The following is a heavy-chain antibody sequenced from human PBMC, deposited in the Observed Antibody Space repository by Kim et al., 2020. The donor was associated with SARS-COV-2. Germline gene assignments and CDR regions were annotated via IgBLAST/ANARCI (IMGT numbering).Heavy chain of an antibody. D-gene: IGHD3-9*01. V-gene: IGHV3-30*03. CDR2: ISHDGRDQ. CDR3: AREEHFDRFDYFYGMDL. CDR1: GFTLRTYD. J-gene: IGHJ6*02. Sequence: GGSLRLSCLASGFTLRTYDMHWVRQAPGKGLEWVTSISHDGRDQNYAESVRGRFAISRDNSENTLFLEMNSLRPEDTAMYHCAREEHFDRFDYFYGMDLWGQGTTVTVSS.